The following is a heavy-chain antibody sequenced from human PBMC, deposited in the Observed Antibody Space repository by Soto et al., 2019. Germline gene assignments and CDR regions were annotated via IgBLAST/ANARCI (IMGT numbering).Heavy chain of an antibody. D-gene: IGHD2-2*01. Sequence: SETLSLTCTVSGGCISSYYGTWIRQPPGKGLEWIGYIYYSGSTNYNPYLKSRVTISVDTSKNQFSLKLSSVTAADTAVYYCAREDCSSTRCYVDHWGQGTLVTVSS. CDR3: AREDCSSTRCYVDH. J-gene: IGHJ4*02. CDR2: IYYSGST. CDR1: GGCISSYY. V-gene: IGHV4-59*01.